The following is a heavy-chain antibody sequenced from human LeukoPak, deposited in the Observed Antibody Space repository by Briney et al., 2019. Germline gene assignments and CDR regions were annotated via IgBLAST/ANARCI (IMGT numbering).Heavy chain of an antibody. J-gene: IGHJ4*02. CDR1: GFTFRRYG. V-gene: IGHV3-30*18. CDR2: ISYDGSEK. D-gene: IGHD4-23*01. Sequence: PGRSLRLSCAASGFTFRRYGMHWVRQAPGKGLEWVATISYDGSEKYYADSMKGRFTISRDNSKNTLYLQMNSLRAEDTAVYYCAKDLLVYGGNSRVFGSSFDYWGQGTLVTVSS. CDR3: AKDLLVYGGNSRVFGSSFDY.